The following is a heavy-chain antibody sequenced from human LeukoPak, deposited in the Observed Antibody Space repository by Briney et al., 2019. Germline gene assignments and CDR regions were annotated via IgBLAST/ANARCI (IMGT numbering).Heavy chain of an antibody. D-gene: IGHD6-19*01. CDR2: IYHSGST. CDR1: GYSISSGYY. CDR3: ARDTTYSSGWYVLYYMDV. J-gene: IGHJ6*03. V-gene: IGHV4-38-2*02. Sequence: SETLSLTCTVSGYSISSGYYWGWIRQPPGKGLEWIGSIYHSGSTYYNPSLKSRVTISVDTSKNQFSLKLSSVTAADTAVYYCARDTTYSSGWYVLYYMDVWGKGTTVTVSS.